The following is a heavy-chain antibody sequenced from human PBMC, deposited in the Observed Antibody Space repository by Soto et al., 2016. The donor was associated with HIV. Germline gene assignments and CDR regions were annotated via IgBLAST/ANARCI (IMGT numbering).Heavy chain of an antibody. J-gene: IGHJ4*02. CDR2: ISSSDISA. V-gene: IGHV3-23*01. CDR1: GFTFKSYA. D-gene: IGHD3-22*01. CDR3: AKGNSRMLMPGKYFDD. Sequence: EVQLLESGGDFVQPGGSLRLSCAASGFTFKSYAMTWVRQAPGKGLEWVSGISSSDISAYYAVSVKGRFTISRDNSRNTLYLQMNGLRAEDSAIYYCAKGNSRMLMPGKYFDDWGQGTLVTVSS.